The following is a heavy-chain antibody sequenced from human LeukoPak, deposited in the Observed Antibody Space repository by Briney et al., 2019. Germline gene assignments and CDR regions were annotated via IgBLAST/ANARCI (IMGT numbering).Heavy chain of an antibody. CDR1: GFTFSSYW. CDR2: IYTDVSTT. D-gene: IGHD4-23*01. Sequence: PGGSLRLSCAASGFTFSSYWMHWVRQAPGKGLVWVSRIYTDVSTTSYADSVRGRFTISRDNAKNTLYLQMNSLRVEDTAVYYCARGGHYSGNSYIDYWGQGTLVTVSS. V-gene: IGHV3-74*01. CDR3: ARGGHYSGNSYIDY. J-gene: IGHJ4*02.